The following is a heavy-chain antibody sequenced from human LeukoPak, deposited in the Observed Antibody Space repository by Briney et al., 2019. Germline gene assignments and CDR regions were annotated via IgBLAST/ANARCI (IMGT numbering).Heavy chain of an antibody. CDR3: ARSRYYGSGSQKYYFDY. CDR1: GYTFTGYY. Sequence: GASVKVSCKASGYTFTGYYMHWVRQAPGQGREWMGRINPNSGGTNYAQKFQGRVTMTRDTSISTAYMELSRLRSDDTAVYYCARSRYYGSGSQKYYFDYWGQGTLVTASS. D-gene: IGHD3-10*01. J-gene: IGHJ4*02. CDR2: INPNSGGT. V-gene: IGHV1-2*06.